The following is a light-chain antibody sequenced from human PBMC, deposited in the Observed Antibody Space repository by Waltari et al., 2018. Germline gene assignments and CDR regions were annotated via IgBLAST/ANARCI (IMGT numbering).Light chain of an antibody. CDR2: GAS. CDR3: QHYVRLPVT. J-gene: IGKJ1*01. CDR1: QSVSRT. Sequence: EIVLTQSPGTLSLSPGESAPLSCRASQSVSRTLAWYQQKPGQAPRLLNYGASTRATGIPDRFSGSGSGTDFSLTISRLEPEDFAVYYCQHYVRLPVTFGQGTKVEIK. V-gene: IGKV3-20*01.